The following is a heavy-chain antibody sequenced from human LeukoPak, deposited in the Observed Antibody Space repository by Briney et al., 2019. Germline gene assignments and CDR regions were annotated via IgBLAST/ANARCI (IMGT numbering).Heavy chain of an antibody. D-gene: IGHD5-18*01. J-gene: IGHJ4*02. CDR1: GVSFSGYY. Sequence: PSETLSLTCAVYGVSFSGYYWRWVRQSPGKGLEWLGEINHSGSTNYNPSRKSRVSISLDTSKNQFSLKLRSVTAADTAVYYCARGVTDQNWGQGTLVTVSS. V-gene: IGHV4-34*01. CDR2: INHSGST. CDR3: ARGVTDQN.